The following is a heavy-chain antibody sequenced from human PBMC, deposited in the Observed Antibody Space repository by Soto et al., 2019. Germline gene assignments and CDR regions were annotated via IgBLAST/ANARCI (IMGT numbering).Heavy chain of an antibody. D-gene: IGHD3-10*01. J-gene: IGHJ3*02. Sequence: QVQLQESGPGLVKPSETLSLTCTVSGCSISSYYWSWIRQPPGKGLEWIGYIYYSGSTNYNPSLKSRVTISVDTSKNQFALKLSSVTAADTAVYYCARRYGGAFDIWGQGTMVTVSS. V-gene: IGHV4-59*08. CDR2: IYYSGST. CDR1: GCSISSYY. CDR3: ARRYGGAFDI.